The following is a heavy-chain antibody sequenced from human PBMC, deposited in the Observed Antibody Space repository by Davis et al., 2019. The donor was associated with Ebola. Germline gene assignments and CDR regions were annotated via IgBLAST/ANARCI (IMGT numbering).Heavy chain of an antibody. D-gene: IGHD4-11*01. J-gene: IGHJ6*01. CDR1: GFTFSSYG. CDR2: ISYDGSNK. Sequence: GGSLRLSCAASGFTFSSYGMHWVRQAPGKGLEWVAVISYDGSNKYYADSVKGRITISRDNSKNTLYLQMNSLKAEDTAVYYCAKEAATVTTFYYYGKDVWGQGTTVTVSS. V-gene: IGHV3-30*18. CDR3: AKEAATVTTFYYYGKDV.